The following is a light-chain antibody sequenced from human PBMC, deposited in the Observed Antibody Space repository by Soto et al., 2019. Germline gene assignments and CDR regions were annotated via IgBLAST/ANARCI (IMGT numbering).Light chain of an antibody. V-gene: IGKV1-39*01. CDR3: QQRSNWPQT. Sequence: IQLTQSPSSLSASVGDTVTITCRASQTISNFLNWYQHKPGKGPKLLIYAASSLLSGVSSRFSGSGSGTDFTLTISSLRPEDFATYYCQQRSNWPQTFGQGTKLEIK. CDR1: QTISNF. J-gene: IGKJ2*01. CDR2: AAS.